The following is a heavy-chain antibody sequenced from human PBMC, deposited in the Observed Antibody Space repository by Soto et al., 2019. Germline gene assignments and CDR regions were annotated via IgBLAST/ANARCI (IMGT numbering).Heavy chain of an antibody. D-gene: IGHD6-19*01. Sequence: SVKVSCKASGGTFSSYAISWVRQAPGQGLEWMGGIIPIFGTANYAQKFQGRVTITADESTSTAYMELSSLRSEDTAVYYCVRDHAAAVVAGWFDPWGQGTLVTV. CDR3: VRDHAAAVVAGWFDP. V-gene: IGHV1-69*13. CDR1: GGTFSSYA. J-gene: IGHJ5*02. CDR2: IIPIFGTA.